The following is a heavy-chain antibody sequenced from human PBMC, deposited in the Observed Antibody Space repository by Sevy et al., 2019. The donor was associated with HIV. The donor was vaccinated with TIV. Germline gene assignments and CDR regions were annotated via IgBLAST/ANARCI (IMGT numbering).Heavy chain of an antibody. CDR2: ITSGSTYI. CDR3: VRDGGCSSTSCLLYFDY. V-gene: IGHV3-21*01. J-gene: IGHJ4*02. CDR1: GFTFNSYT. Sequence: GGSLRLSCAASGFTFNSYTMNWVRQAPGKGLEWVSSITSGSTYIYYADSVKGRFTISRDNAKNSLYLQMNSLRAEDTAVYYCVRDGGCSSTSCLLYFDYWGQGSLVTVSS. D-gene: IGHD2-2*01.